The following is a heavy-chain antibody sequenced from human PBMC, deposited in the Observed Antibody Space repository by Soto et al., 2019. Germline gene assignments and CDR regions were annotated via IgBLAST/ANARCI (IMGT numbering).Heavy chain of an antibody. CDR3: ARHSIPYGSGTYFDY. D-gene: IGHD3-10*01. CDR2: IYYTGTT. J-gene: IGHJ4*02. V-gene: IGHV4-39*01. Sequence: PSETLSLTCTVSGGSISSSSYYWGWIRQPPGKGLEWIGSIYYTGTTYYNPSLKSRVTISVDTSKNQFSLKLSSVTAADTAVYYCARHSIPYGSGTYFDYWGQGTLVTVSS. CDR1: GGSISSSSYY.